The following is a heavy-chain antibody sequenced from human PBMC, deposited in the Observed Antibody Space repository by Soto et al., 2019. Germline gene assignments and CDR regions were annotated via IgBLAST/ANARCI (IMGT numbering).Heavy chain of an antibody. CDR2: ISGSGGST. Sequence: GGSLRLSCAASGFTFSSYAMSWVRQAPGKGLEWVSAISGSGGSTYYADSVKGRFTISRDSSKNTLYLQMNSLRAEDTAVYYCAIGGPYYYDSSGPRGDYYYYGMDVWGQGTTVTVSS. V-gene: IGHV3-23*01. J-gene: IGHJ6*02. D-gene: IGHD3-22*01. CDR3: AIGGPYYYDSSGPRGDYYYYGMDV. CDR1: GFTFSSYA.